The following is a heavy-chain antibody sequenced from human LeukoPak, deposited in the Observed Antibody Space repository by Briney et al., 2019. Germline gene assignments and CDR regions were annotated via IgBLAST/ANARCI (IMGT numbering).Heavy chain of an antibody. J-gene: IGHJ4*02. V-gene: IGHV3-30*18. CDR2: ISYDGSNK. D-gene: IGHD6-19*01. CDR3: AKVRWDNSGWYYLDN. CDR1: GFTFSDYN. Sequence: RAGGSLRLSCAASGFTFSDYNMHWVRKAPGKGLEWVAVISYDGSNKYYADSVKGRFTISRDNSKNTLYPQMNSLTDEDTAVYYCAKVRWDNSGWYYLDNWGQGTLVTVSS.